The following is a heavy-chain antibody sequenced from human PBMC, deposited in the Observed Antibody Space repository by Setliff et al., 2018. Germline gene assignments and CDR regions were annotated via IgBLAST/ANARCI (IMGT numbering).Heavy chain of an antibody. Sequence: GASVKVSCKASGGSFSSNQFIWVRQAPGQGLELMGGIIPAFTTANYAPKFNDRLRITADKSTSTAYMELSSLRSDDTAIYFCARHSGRYYVPGTFDSWGQGTLVTVSS. V-gene: IGHV1-69*06. D-gene: IGHD3-22*01. J-gene: IGHJ4*02. CDR2: IIPAFTTA. CDR3: ARHSGRYYVPGTFDS. CDR1: GGSFSSNQ.